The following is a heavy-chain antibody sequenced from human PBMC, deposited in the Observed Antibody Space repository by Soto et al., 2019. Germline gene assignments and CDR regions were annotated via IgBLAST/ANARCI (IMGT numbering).Heavy chain of an antibody. CDR1: GYTFTSYD. J-gene: IGHJ5*02. D-gene: IGHD6-19*01. Sequence: QVQLVQSGAEVKKPGASVKVSCKASGYTFTSYDIHWVRRATGQGPEWMGWMKPYSGNTVYEQKFQGRVTMPRNTSKSTACLELSSLRSEDTAVYYCARTRFVAVAGTWGQGTLVTVSS. CDR2: MKPYSGNT. CDR3: ARTRFVAVAGT. V-gene: IGHV1-8*01.